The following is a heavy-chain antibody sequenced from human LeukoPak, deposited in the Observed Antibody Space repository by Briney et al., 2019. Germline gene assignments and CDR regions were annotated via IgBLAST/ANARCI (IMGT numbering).Heavy chain of an antibody. J-gene: IGHJ6*03. D-gene: IGHD2-2*01. V-gene: IGHV3-7*01. Sequence: GGSLRLSCTASGFTFSSYWMSWVRQAPGKGLEWVANIKEDGSQKYYVDSVKGRFTISRDNAKNSLYLQMNSLRAEDTAVYYCARTHGYCTSTSCYGYYYYMDVWGKGTTVTASS. CDR2: IKEDGSQK. CDR1: GFTFSSYW. CDR3: ARTHGYCTSTSCYGYYYYMDV.